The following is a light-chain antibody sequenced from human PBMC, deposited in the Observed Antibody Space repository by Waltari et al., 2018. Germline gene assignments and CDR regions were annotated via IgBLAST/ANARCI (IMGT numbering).Light chain of an antibody. J-gene: IGKJ1*01. Sequence: DIVMTQSPDSLAVSLGERATINCKSSQSVLYTSNNKNYLAWYQQKPGQPPKLLIYWASTRKSGVPDRFSGSGSGTDFTLTISSLQAEDVAVYYCQQYYTMPPRTFGQGTKVEIK. CDR1: QSVLYTSNNKNY. V-gene: IGKV4-1*01. CDR2: WAS. CDR3: QQYYTMPPRT.